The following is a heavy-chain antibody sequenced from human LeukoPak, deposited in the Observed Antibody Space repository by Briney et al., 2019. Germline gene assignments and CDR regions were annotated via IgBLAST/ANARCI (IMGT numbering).Heavy chain of an antibody. CDR2: IKTKADGGTI. CDR1: GFTFSNAW. Sequence: GGSLRLSCAVSGFTFSNAWMSWVRQAPGKGLEWVGLIKTKADGGTIDYAAPVKGRFTISRDDSKNTLYLQMNSLKTEDTAVYYCTTAGSIASARDAFDIWGQGTMVTVSS. D-gene: IGHD6-13*01. CDR3: TTAGSIASARDAFDI. J-gene: IGHJ3*02. V-gene: IGHV3-15*01.